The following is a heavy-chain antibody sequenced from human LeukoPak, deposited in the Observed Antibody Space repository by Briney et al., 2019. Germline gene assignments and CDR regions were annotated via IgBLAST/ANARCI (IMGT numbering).Heavy chain of an antibody. Sequence: SETLSLTCTVSGGSISSYQWSWIRQPPGKGLEWIGYMYYSGSTKYNPSLKSRVTISGDTSKNQFSLKLISVTAADAAVYYCAGHDYYGSGSYRWGQGALVTVSS. CDR2: MYYSGST. V-gene: IGHV4-59*08. J-gene: IGHJ5*02. CDR3: AGHDYYGSGSYR. D-gene: IGHD3-10*01. CDR1: GGSISSYQ.